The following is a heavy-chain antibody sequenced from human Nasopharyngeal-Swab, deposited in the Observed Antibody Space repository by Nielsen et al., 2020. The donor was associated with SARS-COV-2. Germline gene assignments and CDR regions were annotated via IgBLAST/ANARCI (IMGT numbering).Heavy chain of an antibody. CDR3: TRDRGSGYFDS. J-gene: IGHJ4*02. CDR1: GYTFIGYY. CDR2: FNPNSGGT. V-gene: IGHV1-2*06. Sequence: ASVKVSCKTSGYTFIGYYIHWVRQAPGQGLEWMGRFNPNSGGTNYAQELQGRVTMTGDTSISTAYMALSRVRSDDTAMYYCTRDRGSGYFDSWGQGTLVIVSS. D-gene: IGHD3-3*01.